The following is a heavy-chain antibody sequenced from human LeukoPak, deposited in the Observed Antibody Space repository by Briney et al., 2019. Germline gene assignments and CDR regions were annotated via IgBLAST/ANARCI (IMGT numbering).Heavy chain of an antibody. Sequence: SVTLSLTCGVSGGSITNTNYWTWVRPPPGKGLEWIGEVNLQGNTNYNPSLMGRVAISVDTSENHISLQLTSVTAADTAVYYCAREGGPYRPLDYSGQGTLVTVSS. CDR3: AREGGPYRPLDY. J-gene: IGHJ4*02. CDR1: GGSITNTNY. V-gene: IGHV4-4*02. CDR2: VNLQGNT.